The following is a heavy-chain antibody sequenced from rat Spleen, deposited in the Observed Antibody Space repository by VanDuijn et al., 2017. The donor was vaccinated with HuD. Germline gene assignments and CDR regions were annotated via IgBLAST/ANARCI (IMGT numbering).Heavy chain of an antibody. Sequence: EVQLVESGGGLVQPGRSLKLSCVASGFTFNNYWMTWIRQAPGKGLEWVASITNTGGNTYYPDSVKGRFTISRDNAESTLYLQVDSLKSEDTATYYCARHGRGKTTYYYVMDAWGQGVSVTVSS. CDR3: ARHGRGKTTYYYVMDA. D-gene: IGHD4-5*01. V-gene: IGHV5-31*01. J-gene: IGHJ4*01. CDR2: ITNTGGNT. CDR1: GFTFNNYW.